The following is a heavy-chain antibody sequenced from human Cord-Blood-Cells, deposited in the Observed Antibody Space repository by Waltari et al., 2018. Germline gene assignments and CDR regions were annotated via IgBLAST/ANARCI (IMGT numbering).Heavy chain of an antibody. J-gene: IGHJ4*02. CDR3: ATDALKKRDSSGYYY. D-gene: IGHD3-22*01. V-gene: IGHV1-24*01. Sequence: QVQLVQSGAEVKKPEASVKVSCKVSGYTLTALSMHWVRLASGKGLEWMGGFDPEDGETIYAQKFQGRVTMTEDTSTDTAYMELSSLGSEDTAVYYCATDALKKRDSSGYYYWGQGTLVTVSS. CDR2: FDPEDGET. CDR1: GYTLTALS.